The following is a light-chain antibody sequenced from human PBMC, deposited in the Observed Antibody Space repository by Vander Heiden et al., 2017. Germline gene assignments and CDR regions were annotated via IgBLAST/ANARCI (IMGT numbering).Light chain of an antibody. CDR2: AAS. Sequence: DIQMTQSPSSLSASVGDRVTITCRASQSISSYLNWYQQKPGKAPKLLIYAASSLQSGVPSRFSGSESGTDFTLTISSLQPEDFATYYCQQSYNTPQTFGQGTKLEIK. CDR3: QQSYNTPQT. J-gene: IGKJ2*01. CDR1: QSISSY. V-gene: IGKV1-39*01.